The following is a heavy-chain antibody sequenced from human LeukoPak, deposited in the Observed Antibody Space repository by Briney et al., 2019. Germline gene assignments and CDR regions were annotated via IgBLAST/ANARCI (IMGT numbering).Heavy chain of an antibody. V-gene: IGHV4-39*01. Sequence: SETLSLTCTVSGGSISSSSYYWGWIRQPPGKGLEWIGSIYYSGSTYYNPSLKSRVTISVDTSKNQFSLKLSSVTAADTAVYNCASVLSGYQLYNWFDPWGQGTLVTVSS. CDR2: IYYSGST. CDR3: ASVLSGYQLYNWFDP. CDR1: GGSISSSSYY. D-gene: IGHD2-2*01. J-gene: IGHJ5*02.